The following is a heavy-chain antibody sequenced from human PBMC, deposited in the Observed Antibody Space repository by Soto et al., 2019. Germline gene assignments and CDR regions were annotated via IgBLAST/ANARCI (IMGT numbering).Heavy chain of an antibody. CDR3: AREEATRIERRFDS. CDR2: IYYSGST. D-gene: IGHD6-6*01. Sequence: GGSISSGGYSWTWIRQHPGKDLEWIGYIYYSGSTYFNPSLKSRLNISIDTSRNQFSLKLSSVTAADTAIYYCAREEATRIERRFDSWGQGTLVTVSS. CDR1: GGSISSGGYS. J-gene: IGHJ5*01. V-gene: IGHV4-31*02.